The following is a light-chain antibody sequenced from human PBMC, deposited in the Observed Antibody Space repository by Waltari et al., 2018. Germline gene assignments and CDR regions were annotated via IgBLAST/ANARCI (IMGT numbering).Light chain of an antibody. V-gene: IGKV3-15*01. CDR1: QSVSSN. J-gene: IGKJ4*01. CDR2: GAS. Sequence: IMMTPAPATLSVSPGERATLSCRASQSVSSNLAWYQQKPGQAPRLLIYGASTRATGIPARFSGSGSGTEFTLTISSLQSEDFAVYYCQQYNNWPLLTFGGGTKVEIK. CDR3: QQYNNWPLLT.